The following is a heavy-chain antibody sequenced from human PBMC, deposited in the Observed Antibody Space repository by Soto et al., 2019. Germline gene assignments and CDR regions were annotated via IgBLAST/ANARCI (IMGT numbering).Heavy chain of an antibody. CDR2: ISAYNGNT. CDR3: AREKGQQLRDYYYYYGMDV. Sequence: QVQLVQSGAEVKKPGASVKVSCKASGYTFTSYGISWVRQAPGQGLEWMGWISAYNGNTNYAQKLQGRVTMTTDTSTSTAYMELRSLRSDDTAVYYCAREKGQQLRDYYYYYGMDVWGQGTTVTVSS. CDR1: GYTFTSYG. D-gene: IGHD6-13*01. J-gene: IGHJ6*02. V-gene: IGHV1-18*01.